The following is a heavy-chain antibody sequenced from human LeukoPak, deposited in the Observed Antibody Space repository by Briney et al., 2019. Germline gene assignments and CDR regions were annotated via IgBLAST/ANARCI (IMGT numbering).Heavy chain of an antibody. Sequence: ASVKVSCKASGYTFTSYDINWVRQATGQGLEWMGWMNPNSSNTGYAQKFQGRVTMTRNTSISTAYMELSSLRSEDTAVYYCARFCRYYYDSSGYSSDAFDIWGQGTMVTVSS. V-gene: IGHV1-8*01. CDR2: MNPNSSNT. CDR3: ARFCRYYYDSSGYSSDAFDI. CDR1: GYTFTSYD. D-gene: IGHD3-22*01. J-gene: IGHJ3*02.